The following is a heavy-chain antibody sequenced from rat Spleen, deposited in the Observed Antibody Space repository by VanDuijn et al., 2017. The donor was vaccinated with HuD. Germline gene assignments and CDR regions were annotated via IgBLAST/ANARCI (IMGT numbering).Heavy chain of an antibody. CDR2: ITHTDGTA. CDR3: ARLRDYGGYVMDA. Sequence: EVQLVESGGALVQPGESLELSCVASGFTFSNYWMTWIRQAPGKGLEWVASITHTDGTAYYPDSVRGRFTISRDNAKSTLYLQMNSLQTEDTATYYCARLRDYGGYVMDAWGQGASVTVSS. J-gene: IGHJ4*01. V-gene: IGHV5-31*01. CDR1: GFTFSNYW. D-gene: IGHD1-11*01.